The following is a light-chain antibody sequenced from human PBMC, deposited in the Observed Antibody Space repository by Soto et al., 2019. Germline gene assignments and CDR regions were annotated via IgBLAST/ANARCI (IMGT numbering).Light chain of an antibody. CDR2: EVN. CDR1: RSDVGGYKF. CDR3: SSYTGRSTLV. J-gene: IGLJ2*01. V-gene: IGLV2-14*01. Sequence: QSVLTQPASVSGSPGQAITITCTGTRSDVGGYKFVSWYQQYPGRAPTLIIFEVNHRPSGISNRFSGSKSGNTASLTISGLQAEDEAHYYCSSYTGRSTLVFGGGTQLTVL.